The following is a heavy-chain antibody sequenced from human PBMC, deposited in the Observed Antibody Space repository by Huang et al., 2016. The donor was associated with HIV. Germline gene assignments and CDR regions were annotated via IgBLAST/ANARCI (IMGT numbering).Heavy chain of an antibody. D-gene: IGHD3-16*01. CDR3: AREVMITFGGPFDP. Sequence: QVHLEQWGAGLLKPSETLSLTCAVYGGSFSGYYWNWIRPSPGKGLEWIGQVNHKGSTDYNASLKSRATILVDTSKNQFSLKLSSVTAADTAVYYCAREVMITFGGPFDPWGQGTLVTVSS. V-gene: IGHV4-34*01. CDR2: VNHKGST. CDR1: GGSFSGYY. J-gene: IGHJ5*02.